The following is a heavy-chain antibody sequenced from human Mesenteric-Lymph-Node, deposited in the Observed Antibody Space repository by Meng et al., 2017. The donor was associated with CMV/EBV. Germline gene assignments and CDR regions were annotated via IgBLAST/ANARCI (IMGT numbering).Heavy chain of an antibody. CDR3: AKYTLGYCTNGVCSRAFDY. V-gene: IGHV3-53*01. CDR2: IYSGGST. J-gene: IGHJ4*02. CDR1: GIIVSSNY. D-gene: IGHD2-8*01. Sequence: GGSLRLSCAASGIIVSSNYMSWVRQAPGKGLEWVSVIYSGGSTYYADSVKGRFTISRDNSNNMVYLQMNSLRAEDTAVYYCAKYTLGYCTNGVCSRAFDYWGQGILVTVSS.